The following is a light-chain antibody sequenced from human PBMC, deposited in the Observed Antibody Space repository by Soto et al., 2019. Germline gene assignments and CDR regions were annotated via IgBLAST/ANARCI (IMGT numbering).Light chain of an antibody. CDR2: GPS. CDR3: HQYNDWPPA. V-gene: IGKV3-15*01. J-gene: IGKJ1*01. CDR1: QSVSNN. Sequence: EIVVTQSPATLSVSPGERATLSCRASQSVSNNVAWYHQKPGQAPRLLIYGPSTRASGVPPRFSGSGYGREFTLTISSLHSEDYGVYYCHQYNDWPPAVGQGTKVDIK.